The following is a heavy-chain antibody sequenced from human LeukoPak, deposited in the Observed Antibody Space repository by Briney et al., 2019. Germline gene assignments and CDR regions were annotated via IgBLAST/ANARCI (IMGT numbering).Heavy chain of an antibody. D-gene: IGHD6-19*01. Sequence: GGSLRLSCAASGFTFSSYAMHWVRQTPGKGLEWVAVISYDGSNKYYADSVKGRFTISRDNSKNTLYLQMNSLRAEDTAVYYCFGSYSSGYWGQGTLVTVSS. CDR1: GFTFSSYA. CDR3: FGSYSSGY. CDR2: ISYDGSNK. V-gene: IGHV3-30-3*01. J-gene: IGHJ4*02.